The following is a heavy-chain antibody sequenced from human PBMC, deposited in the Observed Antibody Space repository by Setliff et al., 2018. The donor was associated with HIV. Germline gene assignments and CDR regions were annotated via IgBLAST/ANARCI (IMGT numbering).Heavy chain of an antibody. D-gene: IGHD3-3*01. Sequence: GASVKVSCKASGYTFTSYYIHWVRQAPGQGLEWMGIINPNGGTTTYAQKFQGRVTLTRDTSTSTVYMELSSLKSEDTAVYYCARVPSTLYDWDYWGQGTLVTVSS. CDR1: GYTFTSYY. CDR2: INPNGGTT. CDR3: ARVPSTLYDWDY. J-gene: IGHJ4*02. V-gene: IGHV1-46*01.